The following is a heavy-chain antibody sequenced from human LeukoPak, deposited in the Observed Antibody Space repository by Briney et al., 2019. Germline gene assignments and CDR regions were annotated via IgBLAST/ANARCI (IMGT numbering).Heavy chain of an antibody. Sequence: ASVKVSCKASGYTFTSYDINWVRQATGQGLEWMGWMNPNSGYTGYAQKFQGRVTMTRNTSISTAYMELSSLRSEDTAVYYCARGLRGIAVTGKGHTREGFDYWGQGTLVTVSS. CDR1: GYTFTSYD. CDR3: ARGLRGIAVTGKGHTREGFDY. CDR2: MNPNSGYT. D-gene: IGHD6-19*01. V-gene: IGHV1-8*01. J-gene: IGHJ4*02.